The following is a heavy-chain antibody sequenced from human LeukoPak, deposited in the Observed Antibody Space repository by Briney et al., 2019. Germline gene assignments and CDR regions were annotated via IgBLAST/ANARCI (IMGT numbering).Heavy chain of an antibody. CDR3: ARGRRYCSGGSCVTSYFDY. J-gene: IGHJ4*02. V-gene: IGHV3-30*04. CDR2: ISYGGSNK. Sequence: GRSLRLSCAASGFTFSSYAMHWVRQAPGKGLEWVAVISYGGSNKYYADSVKGRFTISRDNSKNTLYLQMNSLRAEDTAVYYCARGRRYCSGGSCVTSYFDYWGQGTLVTVSS. CDR1: GFTFSSYA. D-gene: IGHD2-15*01.